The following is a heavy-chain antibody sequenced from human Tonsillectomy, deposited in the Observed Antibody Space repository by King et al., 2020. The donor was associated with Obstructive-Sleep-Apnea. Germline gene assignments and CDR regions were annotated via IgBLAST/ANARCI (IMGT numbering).Heavy chain of an antibody. CDR3: AKDRNSGWYAVGFSDV. Sequence: DVQLVESGGGLVQPGGSLRLSCAASGFTFSSYAMSWVRQAPGKGLEWVSVISGSGDNTHYADSVKGRIAISRDNSKNTLYLQMNSLRAEDTAVYYCAKDRNSGWYAVGFSDVWGQGTMVTVSS. CDR2: ISGSGDNT. CDR1: GFTFSSYA. V-gene: IGHV3-23*04. D-gene: IGHD6-13*01. J-gene: IGHJ3*01.